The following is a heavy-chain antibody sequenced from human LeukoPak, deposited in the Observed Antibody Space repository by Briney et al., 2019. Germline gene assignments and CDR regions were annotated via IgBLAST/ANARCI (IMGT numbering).Heavy chain of an antibody. Sequence: GGSLRLSCAASGFTFNSYWMAWVRQAPGKGLEWVANIKQDGSEKYYVDSVKGRFTISRDNAKNSLYLQMNSLRAEDTAVYYCARDLASSGDWGQGTLVTVSS. CDR1: GFTFNSYW. CDR2: IKQDGSEK. D-gene: IGHD3-10*01. CDR3: ARDLASSGD. V-gene: IGHV3-7*01. J-gene: IGHJ4*02.